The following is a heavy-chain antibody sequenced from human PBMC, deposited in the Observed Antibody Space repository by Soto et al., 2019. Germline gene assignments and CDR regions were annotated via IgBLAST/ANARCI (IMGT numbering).Heavy chain of an antibody. CDR2: IYYSGST. Sequence: SETLSLTCTVSGGSISSSSYYWGWIRQPPGKGLEWIGSIYYSGSTYYNPSLKSRVTISVDTSKNQFSLKLSSVTAADTAVYYCARHLNLRFLEWLLSDNWFDPWGQGTLVTVSS. V-gene: IGHV4-39*01. D-gene: IGHD3-3*01. CDR1: GGSISSSSYY. CDR3: ARHLNLRFLEWLLSDNWFDP. J-gene: IGHJ5*02.